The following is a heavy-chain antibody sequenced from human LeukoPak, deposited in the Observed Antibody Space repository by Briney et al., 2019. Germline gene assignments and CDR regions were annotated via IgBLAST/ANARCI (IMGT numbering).Heavy chain of an antibody. CDR2: IKQDGSEK. CDR3: ARDQTGYSSSWWMYYYYYMDV. J-gene: IGHJ6*03. CDR1: GFTFSSYW. V-gene: IGHV3-7*01. D-gene: IGHD6-13*01. Sequence: GGSLRLSCAASGFTFSSYWMSWVRQAPGKGLEWVANIKQDGSEKYYVDSVKGRFTISRDNAKNSLYLQMNSLRAEDTAVYYCARDQTGYSSSWWMYYYYYMDVWGKGTTVTISS.